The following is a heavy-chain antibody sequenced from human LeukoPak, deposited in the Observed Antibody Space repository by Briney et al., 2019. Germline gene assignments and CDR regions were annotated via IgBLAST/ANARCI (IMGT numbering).Heavy chain of an antibody. D-gene: IGHD3-9*01. J-gene: IGHJ4*02. CDR3: AKDGPYHDILTGYRRTSAYYFDY. Sequence: GGSLRLSCAASGFTFSNYGMHWVRQAPGKGLEWVAFIRYDETYKYYGDSVKGRFTISRDKSKNTLNLQMNSLRAEDTAVYYCAKDGPYHDILTGYRRTSAYYFDYWGQGTLVTVSS. V-gene: IGHV3-30*02. CDR1: GFTFSNYG. CDR2: IRYDETYK.